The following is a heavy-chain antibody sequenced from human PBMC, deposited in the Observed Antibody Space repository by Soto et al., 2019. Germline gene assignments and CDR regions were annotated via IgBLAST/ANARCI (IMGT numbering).Heavy chain of an antibody. CDR1: GGSISSSSYY. CDR2: IYYSGST. D-gene: IGHD3-10*01. J-gene: IGHJ4*02. V-gene: IGHV4-39*01. CDR3: ARHSKSRRGFDY. Sequence: PSETLSLTCTVSGGSISSSSYYWGWIRQPPGKGLEWIGSIYYSGSTYYNPSLKSRVTISVDTSKNQFSLKLSSVTAADTAVYYCARHSKSRRGFDYWGLGTLVTVSS.